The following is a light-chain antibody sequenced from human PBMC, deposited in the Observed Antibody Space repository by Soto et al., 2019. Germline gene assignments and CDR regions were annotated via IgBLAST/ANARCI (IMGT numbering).Light chain of an antibody. CDR1: QSVSSN. J-gene: IGKJ1*01. CDR3: QQYNNWPPLT. Sequence: EIVMTQSPATLSVSPGERATLSCMASQSVSSNLAWYQQKPGQAPRLLIYGASTRATGIPARFSGSGSGTEFTLTISSLQSEDFGVYFCQQYNNWPPLTFGQGTKVEIK. CDR2: GAS. V-gene: IGKV3-15*01.